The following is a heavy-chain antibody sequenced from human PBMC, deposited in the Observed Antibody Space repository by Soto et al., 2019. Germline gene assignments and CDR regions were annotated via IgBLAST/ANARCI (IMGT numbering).Heavy chain of an antibody. CDR2: IYYSGST. Sequence: PSETLSLTCTVSGDSIRSYYWTWIRQPPGKGLELIGYIYYSGSTRYNPSLKSRVTISVDMSKNQFSLKLSSVIAADTAVYYCAREYGGFDNGLDVWGQGTGVTVSS. V-gene: IGHV4-59*01. J-gene: IGHJ6*02. CDR3: AREYGGFDNGLDV. D-gene: IGHD5-12*01. CDR1: GDSIRSYY.